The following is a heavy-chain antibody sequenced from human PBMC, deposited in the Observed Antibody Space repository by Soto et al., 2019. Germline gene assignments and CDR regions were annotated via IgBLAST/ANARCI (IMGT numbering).Heavy chain of an antibody. CDR3: AKDTWEEREYSGYDSFDI. CDR2: ISWNSGSI. J-gene: IGHJ3*02. Sequence: GGSLRLSCAASGFTFDDYAMHWVRQAPGKGLEWVSGISWNSGSIGYADSVKGRFTISRDNAKNSLYLQMNSLRAEDTALYYCAKDTWEEREYSGYDSFDIWGQGTMVTVSS. CDR1: GFTFDDYA. V-gene: IGHV3-9*01. D-gene: IGHD5-12*01.